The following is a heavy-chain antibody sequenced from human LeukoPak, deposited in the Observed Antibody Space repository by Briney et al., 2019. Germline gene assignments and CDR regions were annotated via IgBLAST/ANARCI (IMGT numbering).Heavy chain of an antibody. J-gene: IGHJ6*03. CDR3: ARAVTYYYGSGSYDPNYYYYYYMDV. Sequence: ASVKVSCKASGYTFSGYYMHCVRQAPGQGLEWMGWINPNSGGTNYAQKFQGRVTMTRDTSISTAYMELSRLRSDDTAVYYCARAVTYYYGSGSYDPNYYYYYYMDVWGKGTTVTVSS. D-gene: IGHD3-10*01. CDR2: INPNSGGT. CDR1: GYTFSGYY. V-gene: IGHV1-2*02.